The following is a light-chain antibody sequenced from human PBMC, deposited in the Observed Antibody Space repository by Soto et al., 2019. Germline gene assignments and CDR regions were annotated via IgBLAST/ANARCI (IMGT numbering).Light chain of an antibody. J-gene: IGKJ5*01. CDR2: WAS. CDR3: QHFDGTGT. Sequence: DIVMTQSPDSLAVSLGERATINCKSSQSLLHSSNNKNYLAWYQHKPGQPPKLLISWASTRESGVPDRFSGSGSGTDFTLHISSLQAEDVAVYYCQHFDGTGTFGQGTRLEIK. CDR1: QSLLHSSNNKNY. V-gene: IGKV4-1*01.